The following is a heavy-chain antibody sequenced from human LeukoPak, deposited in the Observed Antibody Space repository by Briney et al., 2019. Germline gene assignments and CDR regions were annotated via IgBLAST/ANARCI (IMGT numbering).Heavy chain of an antibody. J-gene: IGHJ6*02. D-gene: IGHD6-13*01. CDR2: MNPKRGNT. V-gene: IGHV1-8*01. Sequence: ASVKVSCKASGYSLSSFDINWVRQGSGQGLEWMGWMNPKRGNTGYAPTFQGRVTITRDTSIDTAFMELSSLRPDDTAVYYCARGGSSSSYYNNYGMDVWGQGTTITVSS. CDR1: GYSLSSFD. CDR3: ARGGSSSSYYNNYGMDV.